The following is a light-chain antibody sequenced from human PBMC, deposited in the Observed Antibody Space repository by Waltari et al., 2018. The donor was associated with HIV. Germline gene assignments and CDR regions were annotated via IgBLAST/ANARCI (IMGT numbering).Light chain of an antibody. V-gene: IGKV1-8*01. CDR3: QQYYDYPRT. J-gene: IGKJ1*01. CDR2: AAS. CDR1: QDISSY. Sequence: AIQMTQSPSSFSPSTGDRVTITCRASQDISSYLAWYQQKPGKAPKLLIYAASTLQSGVPSRFSGSGSGTDFTLTISCLQSEDFATYYCQQYYDYPRTFGQGTKLEIK.